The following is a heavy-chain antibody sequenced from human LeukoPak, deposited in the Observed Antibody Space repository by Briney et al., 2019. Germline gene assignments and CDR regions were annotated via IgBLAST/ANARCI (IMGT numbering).Heavy chain of an antibody. D-gene: IGHD1-1*01. CDR1: GFTFSSYD. J-gene: IGHJ4*02. V-gene: IGHV3-48*04. CDR2: ISPSSTRI. Sequence: PGGSLRLSCAASGFTFSSYDMNWVRQAPGKGLEWVSYISPSSTRIDYAASVRGRFTISRDNAKRSLYLQMSSLRAEDTAVYYCAKDRRYNWNDDYFDYWGQGTLVTVSS. CDR3: AKDRRYNWNDDYFDY.